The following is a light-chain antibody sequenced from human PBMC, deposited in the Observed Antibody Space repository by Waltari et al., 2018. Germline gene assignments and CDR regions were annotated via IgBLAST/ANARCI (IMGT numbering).Light chain of an antibody. V-gene: IGLV2-11*01. CDR3: CSYAGSYTVL. Sequence: QSALTPPRSVSGSPGQSATFPCTGTSNAVGGSNPFSWYQQSPGKAPKLMIYDVFNRPSGVPDRFSGSKSGNTASLTISGLQADDEADYYCCSYAGSYTVLFGGGTKLTVL. J-gene: IGLJ2*01. CDR2: DVF. CDR1: SNAVGGSNP.